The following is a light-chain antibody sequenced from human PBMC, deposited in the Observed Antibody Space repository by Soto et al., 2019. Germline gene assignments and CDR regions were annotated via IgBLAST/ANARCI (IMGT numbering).Light chain of an antibody. J-gene: IGKJ4*01. CDR2: GAS. V-gene: IGKV3-15*01. Sequence: EIVMTQSPATLSVSRGERATLSCRASQSVSGYLAWYQQKPGQAPRLLIYGASTRATGIPARFSGSGSGTEFTLTISSLQSEDSAVYYCQQYNNWPPLTFGGGTKVEIK. CDR3: QQYNNWPPLT. CDR1: QSVSGY.